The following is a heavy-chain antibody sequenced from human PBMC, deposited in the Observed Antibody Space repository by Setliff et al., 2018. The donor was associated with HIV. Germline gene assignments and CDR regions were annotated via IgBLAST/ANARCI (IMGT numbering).Heavy chain of an antibody. CDR3: ASPTAIPH. J-gene: IGHJ4*02. D-gene: IGHD2-21*02. Sequence: ASVKVSCKASGYTFTSYGISWVRQAPGQGLEWMGWISAYNGNTNYAQKFQGRVTITRGTSASTAYMELSSLRPEDTAVYYCASPTAIPHWGQGTLVTVSS. V-gene: IGHV1-18*01. CDR2: ISAYNGNT. CDR1: GYTFTSYG.